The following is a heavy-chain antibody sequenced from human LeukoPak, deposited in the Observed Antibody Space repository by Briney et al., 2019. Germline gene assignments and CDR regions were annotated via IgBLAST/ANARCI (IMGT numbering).Heavy chain of an antibody. CDR1: GYTFTSYG. CDR3: ARADSSGTPNLS. V-gene: IGHV1-18*01. J-gene: IGHJ4*02. D-gene: IGHD3-22*01. Sequence: ASVKVSCKASGYTFTSYGISWVRQAPGQGLEWMGWISAYNDNTNYAQKLQGRVTMTTDTSTSTAYMELRSLRSDDTAVYYCARADSSGTPNLSWGQGTLVTVSS. CDR2: ISAYNDNT.